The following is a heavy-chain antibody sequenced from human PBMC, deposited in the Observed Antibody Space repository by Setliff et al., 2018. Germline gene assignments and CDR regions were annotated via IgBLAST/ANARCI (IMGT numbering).Heavy chain of an antibody. Sequence: SETLSLTCTVSGGSIGPHYWSWIRQAPGKGLEWIGYIHYSGSTNYNPSLKSRVTMSGDTSKNQFSLKLSSVTAADTAVYYCGRSYYDSSGYSLMLFDIWGQGTKVTVSS. CDR3: GRSYYDSSGYSLMLFDI. D-gene: IGHD3-22*01. V-gene: IGHV4-59*08. CDR2: IHYSGST. CDR1: GGSIGPHY. J-gene: IGHJ3*02.